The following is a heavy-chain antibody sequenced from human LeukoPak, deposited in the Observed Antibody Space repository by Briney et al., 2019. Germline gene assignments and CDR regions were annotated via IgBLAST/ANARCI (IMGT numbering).Heavy chain of an antibody. Sequence: ASVKVSCKASGYTFTSYGISWVRQAPGQGLEWMGWISAYNGNTNYAQKLQGRVTMTTDTSTSTAYMELRSLRSDDTAVYYCALVGATLDDDGMDVWGQGTTVTVSS. D-gene: IGHD1-26*01. CDR3: ALVGATLDDDGMDV. CDR1: GYTFTSYG. CDR2: ISAYNGNT. V-gene: IGHV1-18*01. J-gene: IGHJ6*02.